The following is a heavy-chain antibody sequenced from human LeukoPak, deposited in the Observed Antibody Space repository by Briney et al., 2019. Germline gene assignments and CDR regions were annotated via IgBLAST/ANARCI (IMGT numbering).Heavy chain of an antibody. D-gene: IGHD2-2*01. Sequence: PSETLSLTCAVYGGSFSGYYWSWIRQPPGKGLEWIGEINHSGSTNYNPSLKSRVTISVDTSKNQFSLKLSSVTAADTAVYYCATRKIVVVPAAINWFDHWGQGTLVTVSS. CDR1: GGSFSGYY. V-gene: IGHV4-34*01. J-gene: IGHJ5*02. CDR2: INHSGST. CDR3: ATRKIVVVPAAINWFDH.